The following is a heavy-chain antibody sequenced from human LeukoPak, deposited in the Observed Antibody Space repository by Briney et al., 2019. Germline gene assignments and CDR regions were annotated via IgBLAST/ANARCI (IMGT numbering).Heavy chain of an antibody. CDR1: GGSFSGYY. V-gene: IGHV4-34*01. D-gene: IGHD6-6*01. Sequence: SETLSLTCAVYGGSFSGYYWSWIRQPPGKGLEWIGEINHSGSTNYNPSLKSRVTISVDTPKNQFSPKLSSVTAADTAVYYCARGANSSSSRKRYFFDYWGQGTLVTVSS. CDR2: INHSGST. J-gene: IGHJ4*02. CDR3: ARGANSSSSRKRYFFDY.